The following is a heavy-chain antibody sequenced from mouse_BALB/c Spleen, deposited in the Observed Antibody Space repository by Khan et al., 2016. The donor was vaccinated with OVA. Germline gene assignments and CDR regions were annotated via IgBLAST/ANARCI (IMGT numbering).Heavy chain of an antibody. CDR1: GYTFTEYT. D-gene: IGHD1-2*01. J-gene: IGHJ1*01. Sequence: VRLQQSGPELVKPGASVRISCKTSGYTFTEYTMHWVKQSHGKSLEWLGGFNPNNGGTSYNQKFKGKATLTVDKSSSTAYMELRSLTFEDSAVYYCTRRDYYAYYWFFDVWGAGTTVTVSS. CDR3: TRRDYYAYYWFFDV. CDR2: FNPNNGGT. V-gene: IGHV1-18*01.